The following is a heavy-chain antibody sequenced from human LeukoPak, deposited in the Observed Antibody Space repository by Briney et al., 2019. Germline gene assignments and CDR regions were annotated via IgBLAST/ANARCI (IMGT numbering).Heavy chain of an antibody. V-gene: IGHV1-69*04. CDR3: ARAERLLSWFDP. Sequence: SVKVSCKASGGTFSSYAISWVRQAPGQGLEWMGRIIPILGIANYAQKLQGRVTITADKSTSTAYMELSSLRSEDTAVYYCARAERLLSWFDPWGQGTLVTVSS. J-gene: IGHJ5*02. CDR2: IIPILGIA. CDR1: GGTFSSYA. D-gene: IGHD1-1*01.